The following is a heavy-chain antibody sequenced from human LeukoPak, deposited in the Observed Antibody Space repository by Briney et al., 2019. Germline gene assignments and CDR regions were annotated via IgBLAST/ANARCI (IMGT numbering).Heavy chain of an antibody. CDR2: ISVGGATT. J-gene: IGHJ4*02. Sequence: GGSLRLSCAASGFTFSTYPMSWVRQAPGKGLQWVASISVGGATTYYGDSVKGRFTISRDNSKGTLYLQMNSLRAEDTAIYYCATRPLMPPRFDDWGQGTLVTVSS. CDR3: ATRPLMPPRFDD. CDR1: GFTFSTYP. V-gene: IGHV3-23*01. D-gene: IGHD2-2*01.